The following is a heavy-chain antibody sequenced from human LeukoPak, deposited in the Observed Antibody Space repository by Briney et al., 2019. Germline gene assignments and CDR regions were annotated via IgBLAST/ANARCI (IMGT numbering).Heavy chain of an antibody. CDR1: GYTFTSYG. Sequence: ASVKVSCKASGYTFTSYGISWVRQAPGQGLEWMGWISAYNGNTNYAQKLQGRVTMTTDTSTSTAYMELSSLRSEDTAVYYCASSDNYYDSSGFDYWGQGTLVTVSS. CDR2: ISAYNGNT. V-gene: IGHV1-18*01. CDR3: ASSDNYYDSSGFDY. J-gene: IGHJ4*02. D-gene: IGHD3-22*01.